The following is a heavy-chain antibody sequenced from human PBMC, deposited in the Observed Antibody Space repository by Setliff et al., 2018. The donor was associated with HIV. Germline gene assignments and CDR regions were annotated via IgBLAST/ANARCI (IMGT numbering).Heavy chain of an antibody. CDR2: ISYTGIT. D-gene: IGHD3-16*01. V-gene: IGHV4-39*07. CDR1: GGSISRGSYS. J-gene: IGHJ4*02. CDR3: ARQRHGGAGAHDY. Sequence: SETLSLTCTVSGGSISRGSYSWGWIRQPPGKGLEWIGSISYTGITNYNPSLKSRLTISVDTSKNQFSLTLSSVTAADTAVYYCARQRHGGAGAHDYWGQGTLVTVSS.